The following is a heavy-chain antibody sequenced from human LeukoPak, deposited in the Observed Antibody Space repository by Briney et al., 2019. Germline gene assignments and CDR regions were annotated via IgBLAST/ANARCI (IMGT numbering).Heavy chain of an antibody. V-gene: IGHV3-21*04. J-gene: IGHJ4*02. D-gene: IGHD2-2*02. Sequence: GGSLRLSCAASGFTFSSYSMNWVRQAPGKGLEWVSSISSSSSYIYYADSVKGRFTISRDNSKNTLYLQMNSLRAEDTAVYYCAKFPCSSTSCYTLSSFDYWGQGTLVTVSS. CDR1: GFTFSSYS. CDR3: AKFPCSSTSCYTLSSFDY. CDR2: ISSSSSYI.